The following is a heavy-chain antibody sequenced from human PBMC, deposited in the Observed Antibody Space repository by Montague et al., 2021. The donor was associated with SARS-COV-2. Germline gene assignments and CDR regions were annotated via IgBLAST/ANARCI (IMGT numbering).Heavy chain of an antibody. Sequence: LRLSCAASGFTFSSYAMHWVRQAPGKGLEWIGNFDHSGDTKYNPSLKSRATISVDTSKSQFALRLHSVTAADTAVYYCAREFRIELWQTNWYFGLWGRGTLVTVSS. CDR2: FDHSGDT. CDR1: GFTFSSYA. V-gene: IGHV4-59*01. D-gene: IGHD3-16*01. CDR3: AREFRIELWQTNWYFGL. J-gene: IGHJ2*01.